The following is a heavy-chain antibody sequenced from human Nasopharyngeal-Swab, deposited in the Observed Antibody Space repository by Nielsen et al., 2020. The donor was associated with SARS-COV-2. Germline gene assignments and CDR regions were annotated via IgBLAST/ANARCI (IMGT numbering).Heavy chain of an antibody. Sequence: LRLSCAASGFNFGNFAMSWVRQAPGKGLEWVATISADGTSSGISTYYAESVKGRFTISRDSANDILHLQMNSLRAEDSALYYCAKDKATFCTSSVCYFGMDVWGQGTTVTVSS. V-gene: IGHV3-23*01. CDR1: GFNFGNFA. D-gene: IGHD2-8*01. CDR3: AKDKATFCTSSVCYFGMDV. CDR2: ISADGTSSGIST. J-gene: IGHJ6*02.